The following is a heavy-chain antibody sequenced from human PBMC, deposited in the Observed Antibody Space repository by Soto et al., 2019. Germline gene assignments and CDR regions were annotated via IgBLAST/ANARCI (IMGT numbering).Heavy chain of an antibody. CDR2: IYYSGST. Sequence: QLPLQESGPGLVKPSETLSLTCTVSGGSISRSSYYWGWIRQPPGKGLEWIGSIYYSGSTYYNPSLKGRATIAVGKSKKQFALRLGSVTAADTAVYYCAGQGSSSWHYCYYGMDVWGQGTTVTVSS. J-gene: IGHJ6*02. V-gene: IGHV4-39*01. CDR3: AGQGSSSWHYCYYGMDV. D-gene: IGHD6-13*01. CDR1: GGSISRSSYY.